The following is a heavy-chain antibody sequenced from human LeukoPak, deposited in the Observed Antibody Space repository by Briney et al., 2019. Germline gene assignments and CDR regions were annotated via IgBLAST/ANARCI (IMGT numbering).Heavy chain of an antibody. V-gene: IGHV3-7*01. J-gene: IGHJ4*02. CDR2: RKEDGSQK. CDR1: LGSHW. CDR3: TRDQT. Sequence: GGSLRLSCVGALGSHWMGWVRQAPGKGVEWVDNRKEDGSQKYYMDSVKGRFTISRDNAKSSLFLRMNNLRVEDTAVYYCTRDQTWGQGTLVTVSS.